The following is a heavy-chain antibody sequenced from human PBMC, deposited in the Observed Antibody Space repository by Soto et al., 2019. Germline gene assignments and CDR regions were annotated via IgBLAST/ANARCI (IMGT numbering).Heavy chain of an antibody. D-gene: IGHD3-3*01. J-gene: IGHJ6*02. V-gene: IGHV3-23*01. Sequence: GGSLRLSCAASGITFSSYAMSWVRQAPGKGLEWVSLISESGGSTYYADSVKGRITISRDNSKNTLHLQMNSLRAEDTAVYYCTKDQSRNLNHGDYYYYGMDLWGPGTPVTV. CDR1: GITFSSYA. CDR3: TKDQSRNLNHGDYYYYGMDL. CDR2: ISESGGST.